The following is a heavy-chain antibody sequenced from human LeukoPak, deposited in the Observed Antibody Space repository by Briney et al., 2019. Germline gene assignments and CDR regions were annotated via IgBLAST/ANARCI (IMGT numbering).Heavy chain of an antibody. Sequence: SETLSLTCTVSVGSISTYYWSWIRQPPGKGLEWIGYIYYSGSTNYNPSLKSRVTISIDTSKNQFSLKLSSVTAADTAVYYCARGMSGWYYSFDYWGQGTLVTVSS. V-gene: IGHV4-59*01. CDR2: IYYSGST. CDR1: VGSISTYY. D-gene: IGHD6-19*01. J-gene: IGHJ4*02. CDR3: ARGMSGWYYSFDY.